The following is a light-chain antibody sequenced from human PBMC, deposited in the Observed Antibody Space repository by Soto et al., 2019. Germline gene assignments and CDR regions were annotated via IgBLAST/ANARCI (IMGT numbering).Light chain of an antibody. J-gene: IGLJ3*02. CDR2: INN. V-gene: IGLV1-44*01. CDR1: SSKIGSND. Sequence: QSVLTQPPSASGTPGQRVTISCSGSSSKIGSNDVNWYQQLAGTAPKLLIYINNQRPSGVPDRFSGSKSGTSASLAISGLQSEDEADYYCAAWDDSLSGWVFGGGTNLTVL. CDR3: AAWDDSLSGWV.